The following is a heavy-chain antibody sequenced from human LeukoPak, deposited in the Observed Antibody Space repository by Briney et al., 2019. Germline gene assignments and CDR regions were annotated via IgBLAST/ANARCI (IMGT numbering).Heavy chain of an antibody. D-gene: IGHD6-25*01. CDR2: IEPDGSVK. CDR1: GFTFSDLW. V-gene: IGHV3-7*01. J-gene: IGHJ4*02. CDR3: ARGGSDSSRYWLY. Sequence: GGSLTLSCAASGFTFSDLWMTWVRQAPEKGPEWVATIEPDGSVKYYVDSVKGRFTISRDNADNSLYLQMNSLRGEDTAVYFCARGGSDSSRYWLYWGQGTLVTVSS.